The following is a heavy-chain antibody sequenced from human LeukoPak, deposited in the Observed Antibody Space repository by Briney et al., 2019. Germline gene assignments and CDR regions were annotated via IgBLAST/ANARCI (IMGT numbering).Heavy chain of an antibody. CDR3: AKDLSTTWIQLWSPFDY. J-gene: IGHJ4*02. D-gene: IGHD5-18*01. Sequence: GSLRLSCAASGFTFSSYAMSWVRQAPGKGLEWVSAISGSGGSTYYADSVKGRFTISRDNSKNTLYLQMNSLRAEDTAVYYCAKDLSTTWIQLWSPFDYWGQGTLVTVSS. V-gene: IGHV3-23*01. CDR1: GFTFSSYA. CDR2: ISGSGGST.